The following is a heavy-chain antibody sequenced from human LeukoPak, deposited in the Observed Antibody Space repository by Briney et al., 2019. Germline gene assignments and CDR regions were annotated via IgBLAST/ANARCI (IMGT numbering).Heavy chain of an antibody. CDR3: ASSDILTGYDY. D-gene: IGHD3-9*01. CDR1: GFTFSSYA. CDR2: ISYDGSNK. V-gene: IGHV3-30-3*01. J-gene: IGHJ4*02. Sequence: GGSLRLSCAASGFTFSSYAMHWVRQAPGKGLEWVAVISYDGSNKYYADSAKGRFTISRDNSKNTLYLQMNSLRAEDTAVYYCASSDILTGYDYWGQGTLVTVSS.